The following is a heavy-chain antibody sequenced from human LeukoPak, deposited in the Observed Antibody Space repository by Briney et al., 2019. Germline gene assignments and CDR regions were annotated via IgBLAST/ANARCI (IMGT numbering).Heavy chain of an antibody. J-gene: IGHJ4*02. CDR2: INYSGST. Sequence: SETLSLTCTVSGGSISSSSYYWGWIRQPPGKGLEWIGSINYSGSTYYNPSLQSRVTLSVDTSKNQFSLKLSSVTAADTAVYYCARGVGARGSNLDYWGQGTLVTVSS. D-gene: IGHD1-26*01. CDR1: GGSISSSSYY. V-gene: IGHV4-39*01. CDR3: ARGVGARGSNLDY.